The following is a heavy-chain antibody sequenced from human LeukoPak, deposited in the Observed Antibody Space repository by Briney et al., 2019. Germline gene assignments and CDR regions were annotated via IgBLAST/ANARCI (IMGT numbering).Heavy chain of an antibody. Sequence: GGSLRLSCAASGFTVTSNYISWVRQAPGKGLEWVSIIYSGGTTYYADSVKGRFTTSRHNSKNTLYLQMNSLRAEDTAVYYCARDSVDGSGTYYNDSPDYWGQGTLVTVSS. D-gene: IGHD3-10*01. V-gene: IGHV3-53*04. J-gene: IGHJ4*02. CDR1: GFTVTSNY. CDR3: ARDSVDGSGTYYNDSPDY. CDR2: IYSGGTT.